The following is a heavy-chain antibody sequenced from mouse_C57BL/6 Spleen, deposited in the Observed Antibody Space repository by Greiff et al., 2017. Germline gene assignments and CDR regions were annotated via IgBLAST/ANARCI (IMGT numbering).Heavy chain of an antibody. V-gene: IGHV1-55*01. CDR2: IYPGSGST. D-gene: IGHD1-1*01. Sequence: VQLQQPGAELVKPGASVKMSCKASGYTFPSYWITWVKQRPGQGLEWIGDIYPGSGSTNYNEKFKSKATLTVDTSSSTAYMQLSSLTSEGSAVYYCARLRDCYFDVWGTGTTVTVSS. CDR1: GYTFPSYW. CDR3: ARLRDCYFDV. J-gene: IGHJ1*03.